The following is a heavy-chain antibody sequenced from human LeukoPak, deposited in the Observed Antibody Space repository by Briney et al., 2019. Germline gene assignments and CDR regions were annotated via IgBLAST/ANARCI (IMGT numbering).Heavy chain of an antibody. J-gene: IGHJ4*02. D-gene: IGHD6-19*01. CDR2: ISWNSGSI. Sequence: GRSLRLSCAASGFTFDEYAMHGVRQAPGKGVEGVGGISWNSGSIDYADSVKGRFTLSRDNAKNSLYLQMNSLRAQDMPLYYCAKGTPGGWAYYFAYWGQGTLVTVSS. CDR1: GFTFDEYA. V-gene: IGHV3-9*03. CDR3: AKGTPGGWAYYFAY.